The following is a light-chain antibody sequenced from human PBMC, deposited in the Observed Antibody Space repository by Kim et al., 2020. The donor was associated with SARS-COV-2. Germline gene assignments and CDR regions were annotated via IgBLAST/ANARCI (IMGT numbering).Light chain of an antibody. Sequence: EIVLTQSPAALSVSPGDRVTLSCRASQSVSSNLAWYQQKPGQAPRHLIYGASTSATDIPATYSGSGSGTEFSLDISSLQSRDFAVYYCELYDKWPPVTCGGGTKVEI. CDR3: ELYDKWPPVT. V-gene: IGKV3-15*01. J-gene: IGKJ4*01. CDR1: QSVSSN. CDR2: GAS.